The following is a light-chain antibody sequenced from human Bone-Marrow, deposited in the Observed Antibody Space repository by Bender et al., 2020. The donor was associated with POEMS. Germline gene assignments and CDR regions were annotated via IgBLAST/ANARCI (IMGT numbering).Light chain of an antibody. CDR2: DVT. CDR1: SSDVGGYGY. J-gene: IGLJ3*02. CDR3: CSSAHNTFNWV. V-gene: IGLV2-23*02. Sequence: QSALTQPASVSGSPGQSVTISCTGASSDVGGYGYVSWYQQHPGKAPKVMIYDVTKRPSGVSNRFTGSKSGNTASLTISGLQPEDEADYYCCSSAHNTFNWVFGGGTKLTVL.